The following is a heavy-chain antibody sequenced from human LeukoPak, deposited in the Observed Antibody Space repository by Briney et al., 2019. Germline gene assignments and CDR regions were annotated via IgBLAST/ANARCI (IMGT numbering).Heavy chain of an antibody. D-gene: IGHD3-22*01. CDR1: GYTFTSYG. CDR3: ARDRYYYDSRPSEVYYYYGMDV. Sequence: ASVKVSCKASGYTFTSYGINWVRQAPGQGLEWMGGIIPIFGTANYAQKFQGRVTITADESTSTAYMELSSLRSEDTAVYYCARDRYYYDSRPSEVYYYYGMDVWGQGTTVTVSS. V-gene: IGHV1-69*13. J-gene: IGHJ6*02. CDR2: IIPIFGTA.